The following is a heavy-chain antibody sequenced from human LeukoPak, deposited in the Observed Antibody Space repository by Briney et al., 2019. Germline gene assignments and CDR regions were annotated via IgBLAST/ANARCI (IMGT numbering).Heavy chain of an antibody. CDR2: INHSGST. J-gene: IGHJ4*02. CDR3: ARGQRSGSYFSGIYYFDY. D-gene: IGHD1-26*01. CDR1: GGSFSGYY. V-gene: IGHV4-34*01. Sequence: SETLSLTCAVYGGSFSGYYWSWIRQPPGKGLEWIGEINHSGSTNYNPPLKSRVTISVDTSKNQFSLKLSSVTAADTAVYYRARGQRSGSYFSGIYYFDYWGQGTLVTVSS.